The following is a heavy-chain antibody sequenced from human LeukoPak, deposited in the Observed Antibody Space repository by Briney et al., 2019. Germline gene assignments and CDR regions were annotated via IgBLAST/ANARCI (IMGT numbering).Heavy chain of an antibody. V-gene: IGHV2-70*11. Sequence: SGPTLVNPTQTLTLTCTFSGFSLSTSGMCVSWIRQPPGKALGWLARIDWDDDKYYSTSLRTRLTISKDTSKNQVVLTMTNMDPVDTATYYCARTSTYGSGSSFDYWGQGTLVTVSS. CDR1: GFSLSTSGMC. J-gene: IGHJ4*02. CDR3: ARTSTYGSGSSFDY. D-gene: IGHD3-10*01. CDR2: IDWDDDK.